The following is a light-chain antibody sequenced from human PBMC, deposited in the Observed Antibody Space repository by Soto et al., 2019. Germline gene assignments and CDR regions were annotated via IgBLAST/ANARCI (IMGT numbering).Light chain of an antibody. CDR3: ASWDDNLNGL. CDR2: KNT. CDR1: RPNSGKNY. J-gene: IGLJ3*02. V-gene: IGLV1-47*01. Sequence: QSLLTQPPSASGTLGQRVTISCFGSRPNSGKNYVYWYQQLPGTTPKLLIYKNTQRSSGVPDRFSGSKSGASASLAISGLRSEDEAKYYCASWDDNLNGLFGGGTQLTVL.